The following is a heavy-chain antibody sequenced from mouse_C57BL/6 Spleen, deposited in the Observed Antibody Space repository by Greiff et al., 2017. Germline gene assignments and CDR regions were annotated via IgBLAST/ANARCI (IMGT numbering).Heavy chain of an antibody. J-gene: IGHJ4*01. CDR1: GYTFTEYT. CDR3: ARHEDPFYGNYLYYAMDY. Sequence: VMLVESGAELVKPGASVKLSCKASGYTFTEYTIHWVKQRSGQGLEWIGWFYPGSGSIKYNEKFKDKATLTADKSSSTVYMELSRLTSEDSAVYFCARHEDPFYGNYLYYAMDYWGQGTSVTVSS. CDR2: FYPGSGSI. V-gene: IGHV1-62-2*01. D-gene: IGHD2-10*01.